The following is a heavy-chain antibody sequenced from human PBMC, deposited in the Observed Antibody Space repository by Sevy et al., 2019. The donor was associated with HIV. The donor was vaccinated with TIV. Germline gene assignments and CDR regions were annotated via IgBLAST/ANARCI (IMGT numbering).Heavy chain of an antibody. V-gene: IGHV3-48*02. D-gene: IGHD3-22*01. Sequence: GGSLRLSCAASGFNFSTSSMNWLRQAPGGGLEWLSYISSSSATIYYTDSVKGRFTISRDNAKNSLYLQMTTLRDEDTAVYYCARNYYDSSGYYFGGNPFDIWGQWTMVTVSS. CDR3: ARNYYDSSGYYFGGNPFDI. CDR1: GFNFSTSS. CDR2: ISSSSATI. J-gene: IGHJ3*02.